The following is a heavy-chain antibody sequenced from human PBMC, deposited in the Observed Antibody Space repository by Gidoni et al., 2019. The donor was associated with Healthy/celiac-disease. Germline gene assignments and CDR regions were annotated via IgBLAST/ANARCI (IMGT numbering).Heavy chain of an antibody. Sequence: EVQLLESGGGLVQPGGSLRLSCAASGFTFSRYAMSWVRQAPGKGLEWVSAISGSGGSTYYADSVKGRFTISRDNSKNTLYLQMNSLRAEDTAVYYCAKSVGYYDSSGIYHDYWDQGTLVTVSS. CDR2: ISGSGGST. V-gene: IGHV3-23*01. CDR3: AKSVGYYDSSGIYHDY. J-gene: IGHJ4*02. D-gene: IGHD3-22*01. CDR1: GFTFSRYA.